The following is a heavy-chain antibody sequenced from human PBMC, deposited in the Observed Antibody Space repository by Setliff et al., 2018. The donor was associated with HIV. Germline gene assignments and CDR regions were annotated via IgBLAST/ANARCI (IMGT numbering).Heavy chain of an antibody. CDR1: GFTFSGYR. CDR2: ISSSSSTI. J-gene: IGHJ4*02. V-gene: IGHV3-48*01. Sequence: GGSLRLSCAAAGFTFSGYRMNWVRQAPGKGLEWVSYISSSSSTIYYADSVKGRFTISRDNSKNTLYLQMNSLTAEDTAVYYCAKVGAWGQGTLVTVSS. CDR3: AKVGA.